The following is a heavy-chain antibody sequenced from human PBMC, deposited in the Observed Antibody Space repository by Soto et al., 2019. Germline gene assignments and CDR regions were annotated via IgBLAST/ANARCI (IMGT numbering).Heavy chain of an antibody. J-gene: IGHJ4*02. CDR1: GFTFSDSA. CDR3: ATMGRDAYKPIDS. CDR2: ISASGYST. Sequence: PGGSLRLSCAASGFTFSDSALGCVRQAPGKGLEWFSSISASGYSTYYADSVKGRFTISRDTSKNTLYLQTNSLRAEDTAMYYCATMGRDAYKPIDSWGQGSLVTVSS. D-gene: IGHD3-16*01. V-gene: IGHV3-23*01.